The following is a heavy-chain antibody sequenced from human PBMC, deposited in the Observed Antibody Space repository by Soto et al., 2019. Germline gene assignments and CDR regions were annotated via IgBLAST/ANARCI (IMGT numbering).Heavy chain of an antibody. CDR1: GFTFSSCT. Sequence: EVHLVESGGGLVKPGGSLRLSCAVSGFTFSSCTMNWVRQAPGKGLEWVSSISPSTSHISYADSVKGRFTIPRDNAKPSMLLQMNSLRAQDTAVYYCSGCSGGACNQNSGMDVWGQGTTVTVSS. D-gene: IGHD2-15*01. J-gene: IGHJ6*02. CDR3: SGCSGGACNQNSGMDV. CDR2: ISPSTSHI. V-gene: IGHV3-21*01.